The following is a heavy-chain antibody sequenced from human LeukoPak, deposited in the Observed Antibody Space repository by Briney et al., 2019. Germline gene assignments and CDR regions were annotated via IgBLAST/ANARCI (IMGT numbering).Heavy chain of an antibody. Sequence: GGSLRLSCAASGFIFSNYAMSWVRQAPGKGLEWVSSISGSDSGTYYADSVKGRFTISRDNSKNTLYLQMYSLRGEDTAVYYCAKDQAVTIEYFQHWGQGTLVTVSS. D-gene: IGHD4-17*01. CDR3: AKDQAVTIEYFQH. V-gene: IGHV3-23*01. J-gene: IGHJ1*01. CDR2: ISGSDSGT. CDR1: GFIFSNYA.